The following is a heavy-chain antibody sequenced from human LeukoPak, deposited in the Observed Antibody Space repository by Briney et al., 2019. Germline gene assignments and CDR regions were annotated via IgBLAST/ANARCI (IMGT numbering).Heavy chain of an antibody. CDR1: GGSISSRSYY. J-gene: IGHJ5*02. V-gene: IGHV4-39*01. CDR3: ARGMTTGPDP. D-gene: IGHD4-17*01. Sequence: SETLSLTCIVSGGSISSRSYYWDWIRQPPGKGLEWIGNLFDSGNTHYNPSLRSRLTMSVDTSKNQFSLKLSSVTAADTAVYYCARGMTTGPDPWGQGTLVTVSS. CDR2: LFDSGNT.